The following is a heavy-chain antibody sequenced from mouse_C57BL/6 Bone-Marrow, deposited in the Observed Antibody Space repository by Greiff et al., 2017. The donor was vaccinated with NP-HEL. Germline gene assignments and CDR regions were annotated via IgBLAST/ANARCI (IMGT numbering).Heavy chain of an antibody. J-gene: IGHJ4*01. CDR3: AKYYYGNYVDYAMDY. CDR1: GFSLTSYG. D-gene: IGHD2-1*01. CDR2: IWRGGST. Sequence: QVQLQQSGPGLVQPSQSLSITCTVSGFSLTSYGVHWVRQSPGKGLEWLGVIWRGGSTDYNAAFMSRLSITKDNSKSQVFFKMNSLQADDTAIYYCAKYYYGNYVDYAMDYWGQGTSVTVSS. V-gene: IGHV2-5*01.